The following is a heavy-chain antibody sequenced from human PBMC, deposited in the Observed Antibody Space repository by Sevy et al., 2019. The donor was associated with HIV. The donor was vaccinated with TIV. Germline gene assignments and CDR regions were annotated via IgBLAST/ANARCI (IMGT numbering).Heavy chain of an antibody. CDR1: GFTFDDYA. Sequence: GGSLRLSCAASGFTFDDYAMHWVRQAPGKGLEWVSGISWNSGSIGYADSVKGRFTISRDNAKNSLYLQMNSLRAEDTALYYCAKDTAFIAVAGPFDYWGQGTLITVSS. D-gene: IGHD6-19*01. CDR3: AKDTAFIAVAGPFDY. V-gene: IGHV3-9*01. J-gene: IGHJ4*02. CDR2: ISWNSGSI.